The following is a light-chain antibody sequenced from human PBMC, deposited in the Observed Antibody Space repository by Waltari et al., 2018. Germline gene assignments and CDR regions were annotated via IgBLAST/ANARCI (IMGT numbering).Light chain of an antibody. CDR1: QDITNY. J-gene: IGKJ1*01. CDR3: QQYENFPWT. CDR2: DAS. Sequence: DNQMTQSPSSLSASVGDRVTITCQASQDITNYLNWYQQRPGKAPKLLIYDASKLETGVPSRFSASGSGTDFTFTISSLQPEDVATYYCQQYENFPWTFGQGTKVEVK. V-gene: IGKV1-33*01.